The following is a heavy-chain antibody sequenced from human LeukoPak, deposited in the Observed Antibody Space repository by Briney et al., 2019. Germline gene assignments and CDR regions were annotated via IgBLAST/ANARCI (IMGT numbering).Heavy chain of an antibody. V-gene: IGHV3-21*01. CDR3: ARALGDDFWSGYSDS. CDR2: TISNNNYK. J-gene: IGHJ4*02. CDR1: GFTFSNYN. Sequence: GGPLRLSCAASGFTFSNYNMNWVRQAPGKGLEWVSSTISNNNYKYYADSVKGRFTISRDNAKNSLYLQMDSLRAEDTAVYYCARALGDDFWSGYSDSWGQGTLVTVSS. D-gene: IGHD3-3*01.